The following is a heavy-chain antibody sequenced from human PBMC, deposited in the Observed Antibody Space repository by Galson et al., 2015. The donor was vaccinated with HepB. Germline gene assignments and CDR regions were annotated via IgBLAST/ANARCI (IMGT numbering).Heavy chain of an antibody. D-gene: IGHD1-26*01. V-gene: IGHV1-8*01. J-gene: IGHJ5*02. Sequence: SVKASCKASGYTFTSYDINWVRQATGQGLEWMGWMNPNSGNTGYAQKFQGRVTMTRNTSISTAYMELSSLRSEDTAVYYCARYYRIAGVNWFDPWGQGTLVTVSS. CDR1: GYTFTSYD. CDR3: ARYYRIAGVNWFDP. CDR2: MNPNSGNT.